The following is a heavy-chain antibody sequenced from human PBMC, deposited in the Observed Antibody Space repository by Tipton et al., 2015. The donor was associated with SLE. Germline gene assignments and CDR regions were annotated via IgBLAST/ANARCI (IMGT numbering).Heavy chain of an antibody. CDR2: ISSSSSYI. CDR1: GFTFSSYS. V-gene: IGHV3-21*04. CDR3: ARVDWNYAFDY. J-gene: IGHJ4*02. D-gene: IGHD1-7*01. Sequence: SLRLSCAASGFTFSSYSMNWVRQAPGKGLEWVSSISSSSSYIYYADSVKGRFTISRDNSKNTLYLQMNSLRAEETAVYYCARVDWNYAFDYWGQGTLVTVSS.